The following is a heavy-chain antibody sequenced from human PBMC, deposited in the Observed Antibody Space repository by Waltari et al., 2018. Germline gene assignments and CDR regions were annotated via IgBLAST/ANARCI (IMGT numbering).Heavy chain of an antibody. J-gene: IGHJ4*02. V-gene: IGHV4-59*01. CDR3: ARVGGYDILT. D-gene: IGHD3-9*01. CDR1: GGSISSYY. CDR2: IYYSGST. Sequence: QVQLQASGPGLVKPSETLSLTCPVSGGSISSYYWSWIRQPPGKGLEWIGYIYYSGSTNYNPSLKSRVTISVDTSKNQFSLKLSSVTAADTAVYYCARVGGYDILTWGQGTLVTVSS.